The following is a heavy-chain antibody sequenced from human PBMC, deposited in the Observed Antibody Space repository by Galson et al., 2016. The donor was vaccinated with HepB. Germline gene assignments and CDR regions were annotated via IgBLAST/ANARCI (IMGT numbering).Heavy chain of an antibody. Sequence: LRLSCAASGFTFSTYGMHWVRQAPGKGLEWVAVISQDENKKYYAGSVKGRFTISRDNSKNTLSLQMNSLRVEDPAVYYCARYLVGAAAGHYYFGMDFWGQGTTATV. D-gene: IGHD6-25*01. CDR2: ISQDENKK. J-gene: IGHJ6*02. V-gene: IGHV3-30*03. CDR3: ARYLVGAAAGHYYFGMDF. CDR1: GFTFSTYG.